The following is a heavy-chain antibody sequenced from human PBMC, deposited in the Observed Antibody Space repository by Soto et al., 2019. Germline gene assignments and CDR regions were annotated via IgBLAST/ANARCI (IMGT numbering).Heavy chain of an antibody. CDR1: GITFSSYA. J-gene: IGHJ4*02. Sequence: GGSLRLSCAASGITFSSYAMNWARQAPGRGLEWVSGLYGSGGGIFYADSVKGRFTISRDNSDNSVHLQMSSLRVEDTAVYYCAKDAVSGDGVWLVDHWGQGTGVTVSS. D-gene: IGHD4-17*01. CDR2: LYGSGGGI. CDR3: AKDAVSGDGVWLVDH. V-gene: IGHV3-23*01.